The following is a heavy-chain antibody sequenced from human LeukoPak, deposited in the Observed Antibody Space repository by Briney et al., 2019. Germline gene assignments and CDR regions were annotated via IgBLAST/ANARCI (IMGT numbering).Heavy chain of an antibody. V-gene: IGHV4-34*01. Sequence: SSETLSLTCAVYGGSFSGYYWSWIRQPPGKGLEWIGEINHSGSTNYNPSLKSRVTISVDTSKNQFSLKLSSVTAADTAVYYCARWITIWGQGTLVTVSS. CDR3: ARWITI. CDR1: GGSFSGYY. J-gene: IGHJ4*02. D-gene: IGHD3-3*01. CDR2: INHSGST.